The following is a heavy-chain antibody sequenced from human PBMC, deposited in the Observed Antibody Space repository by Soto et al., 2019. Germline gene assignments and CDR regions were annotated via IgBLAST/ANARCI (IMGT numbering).Heavy chain of an antibody. CDR3: AGGNFRY. CDR2: MNPNSGNT. V-gene: IGHV1-8*02. J-gene: IGHJ4*02. CDR1: GYNFNTFD. Sequence: ASVKVSCTAAGYNFNTFDIYWVRQATGHGLEWMGWMNPNSGNTGYAQELRGRVTMTRNTSNTTAYMELTSLTSDDTGVYYCAGGNFRYWGQGTLVTVSS.